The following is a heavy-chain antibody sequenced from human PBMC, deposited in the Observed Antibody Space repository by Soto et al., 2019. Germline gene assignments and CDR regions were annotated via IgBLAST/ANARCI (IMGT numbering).Heavy chain of an antibody. CDR1: GFTFSSHA. V-gene: IGHV3-23*01. Sequence: EVQLLESGGGLVQPGGSLRLSCAASGFTFSSHAMSWVRQAPGKGLEWVSATSGSGGSTYYADSVKGRFTISRDNCKNTLYLQMNSLRAEDTAVYYCATGRGVNFYYGMDVWGQGTTVTVSS. CDR2: TSGSGGST. D-gene: IGHD3-10*01. CDR3: ATGRGVNFYYGMDV. J-gene: IGHJ6*02.